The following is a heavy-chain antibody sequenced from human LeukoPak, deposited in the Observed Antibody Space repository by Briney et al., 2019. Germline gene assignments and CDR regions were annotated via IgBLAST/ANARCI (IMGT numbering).Heavy chain of an antibody. J-gene: IGHJ4*02. Sequence: GGSLRLSCAASGFTFDDYGMSWVRQAPGKGLEWVSAISGSGGSTYYADSVKGRFTISRDSSKNTLYLQMNSLRAEDTAVYYCAKVGSGIVGATGYYFDYWGQGTLVTVSS. CDR1: GFTFDDYG. CDR3: AKVGSGIVGATGYYFDY. V-gene: IGHV3-23*01. CDR2: ISGSGGST. D-gene: IGHD1-26*01.